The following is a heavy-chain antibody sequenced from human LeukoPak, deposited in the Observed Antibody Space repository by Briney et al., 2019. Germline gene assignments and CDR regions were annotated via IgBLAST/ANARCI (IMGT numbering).Heavy chain of an antibody. V-gene: IGHV5-10-1*01. CDR2: IDPSDSYT. D-gene: IGHD4-17*01. CDR3: ARLEYGDYVHAS. Sequence: GESLKISCQGSGYRFTSYWISWVRKMPGKGLEWMGRIDPSDSYTKYSLSFQGHVTLSADKSISTAYLQWSSLKASDTAMYYCARLEYGDYVHASWGQGTLVTVSS. J-gene: IGHJ4*02. CDR1: GYRFTSYW.